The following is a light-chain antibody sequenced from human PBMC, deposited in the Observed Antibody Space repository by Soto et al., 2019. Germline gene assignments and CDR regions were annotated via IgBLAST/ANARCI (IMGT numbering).Light chain of an antibody. V-gene: IGKV1-39*01. CDR3: QQSYSTLQT. Sequence: DLQMTQSPSSLSASVGDRVTITCRASQSISSSLNWYQQKPGKAPKLLIYAASSLQSGVPSRFSGSGSGTDFSLTISSLQPEDFATYYCQQSYSTLQTFGQGTKLEIK. CDR1: QSISSS. CDR2: AAS. J-gene: IGKJ2*01.